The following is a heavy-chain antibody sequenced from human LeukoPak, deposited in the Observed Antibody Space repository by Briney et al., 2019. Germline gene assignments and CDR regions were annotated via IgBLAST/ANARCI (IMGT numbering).Heavy chain of an antibody. CDR2: ISSSGSTI. V-gene: IGHV3-48*03. Sequence: GGSLRLSCAASGFTFSSYEMNWVRQAPGKGLEWVSYISSSGSTIYYADSVKGRFTISRDNAKNSLYLQMNSLRAEDTAVYYCARLPGIVVVVAAENWFDPWGQGTLATVSS. J-gene: IGHJ5*02. D-gene: IGHD2-15*01. CDR3: ARLPGIVVVVAAENWFDP. CDR1: GFTFSSYE.